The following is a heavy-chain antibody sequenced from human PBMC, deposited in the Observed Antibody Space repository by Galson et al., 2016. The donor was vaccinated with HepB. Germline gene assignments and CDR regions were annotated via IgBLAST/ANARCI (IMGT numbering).Heavy chain of an antibody. CDR3: VFGATGAFDF. D-gene: IGHD1-26*01. Sequence: SLRLSCAASGFAFDDYWMSWVRQGPVKGLEWVANINKDGNTKAYVGSVQGRFTISRDNAKISLSLQMNSLRAEDTAVYYCVFGATGAFDFWGQGTMVTVSS. CDR2: INKDGNTK. J-gene: IGHJ3*01. CDR1: GFAFDDYW. V-gene: IGHV3-7*01.